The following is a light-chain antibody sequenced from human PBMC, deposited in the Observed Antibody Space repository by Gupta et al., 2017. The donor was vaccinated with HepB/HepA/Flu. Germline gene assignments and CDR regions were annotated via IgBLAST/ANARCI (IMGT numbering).Light chain of an antibody. Sequence: DIQMTQSPSSLSASVGDRVTITCRASQSISSYLNWYQQKPGKAPKLLIYAASSLRSGVPSRFSGSGSGTDFTLTISSLQPEDFATYYCQQRYSTPGTFGQGTKLEIK. V-gene: IGKV1-39*01. J-gene: IGKJ2*01. CDR1: QSISSY. CDR3: QQRYSTPGT. CDR2: AAS.